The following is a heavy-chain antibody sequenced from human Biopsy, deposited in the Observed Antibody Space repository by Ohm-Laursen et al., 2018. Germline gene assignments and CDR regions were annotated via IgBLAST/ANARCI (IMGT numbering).Heavy chain of an antibody. CDR1: GGSISNNNYY. J-gene: IGHJ5*02. V-gene: IGHV4-39*01. Sequence: SETLSLTCPVSGGSISNNNYYWGWIRQPPGKGLEWIGSIFYRGSTHYKPSLKSRVNISVDTSKNQVSLKLNSVNAADTAVYYCARDYDTSGYYYVSWGQGTLVTVSS. D-gene: IGHD3-22*01. CDR2: IFYRGST. CDR3: ARDYDTSGYYYVS.